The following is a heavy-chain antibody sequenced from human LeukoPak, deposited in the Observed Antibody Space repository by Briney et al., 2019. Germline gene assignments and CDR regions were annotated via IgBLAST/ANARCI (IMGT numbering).Heavy chain of an antibody. Sequence: GASLKISCKGSGCGFTSYWIGWVRRMPGKGLEWMGIIYPGDSDTRYSPSFQGQVTISADKSISTAYLQWSSLKASDTAMYYCARAAAGTTVLAYWGQGTLVTVSS. D-gene: IGHD6-13*01. CDR2: IYPGDSDT. J-gene: IGHJ4*02. V-gene: IGHV5-51*01. CDR3: ARAAAGTTVLAY. CDR1: GCGFTSYW.